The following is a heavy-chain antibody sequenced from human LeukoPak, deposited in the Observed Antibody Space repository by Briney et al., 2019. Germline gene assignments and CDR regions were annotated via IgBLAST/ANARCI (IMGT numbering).Heavy chain of an antibody. CDR1: GGSFSGYY. Sequence: SETLSLTSAVYGGSFSGYYWSWIRQPPGKGLEWIREINHSGSTSYNPSLKSRVTISVDTSKNQFSLKRCSVTAADTAVYYCASSRATIRSSGWYNYWGPGTLVTVSS. D-gene: IGHD6-19*01. CDR2: INHSGST. V-gene: IGHV4-34*01. CDR3: ASSRATIRSSGWYNY. J-gene: IGHJ4*02.